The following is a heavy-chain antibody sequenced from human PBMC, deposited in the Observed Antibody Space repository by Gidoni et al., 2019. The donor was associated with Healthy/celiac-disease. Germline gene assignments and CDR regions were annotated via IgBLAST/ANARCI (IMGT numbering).Heavy chain of an antibody. D-gene: IGHD2-2*01. V-gene: IGHV4-34*01. CDR1: GGSFSCYY. Sequence: QVQLQQWGAGLLKPSETLSLTCAVYGGSFSCYYWSWIRQPPGKGLEWIGEINHSGITNYNPSLKSRVTISVDTSKNQFSLKLSSVTAADTAVYYCARGRAVVVPAAIRYYYYYMDVWGKGTTVTVSS. CDR2: INHSGIT. CDR3: ARGRAVVVPAAIRYYYYYMDV. J-gene: IGHJ6*03.